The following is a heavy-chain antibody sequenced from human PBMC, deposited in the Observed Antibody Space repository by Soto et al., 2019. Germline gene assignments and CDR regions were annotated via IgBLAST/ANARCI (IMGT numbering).Heavy chain of an antibody. V-gene: IGHV3-7*03. CDR1: GFTFSSYW. D-gene: IGHD2-2*01. J-gene: IGHJ6*02. CDR2: IKGDGSER. Sequence: PGGSLRLSCAASGFTFSSYWMSWVRQAPGKGLVWVANIKGDGSERHYVDSVKGRFIISRDNAKNSLFLQTNSLRVEDTAVYYCARDGCTSATCDVYGMDVWGQGTTVTVSS. CDR3: ARDGCTSATCDVYGMDV.